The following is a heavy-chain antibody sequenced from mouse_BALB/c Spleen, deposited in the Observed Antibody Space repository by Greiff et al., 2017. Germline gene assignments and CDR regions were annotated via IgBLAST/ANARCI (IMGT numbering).Heavy chain of an antibody. CDR1: GFNIKDYY. J-gene: IGHJ2*01. CDR3: ARGFGSSLFDY. Sequence: EVKLQESGAELVRPGALVKLSCKASGFNIKDYYMHWVKQRPEQGLEWIGWIDPENGNTIYDPKFQGKASITADTSSNTAYLQLSSLTSEDTAVYYCARGFGSSLFDYWGQGTTLTVSS. V-gene: IGHV14-1*02. CDR2: IDPENGNT. D-gene: IGHD1-1*01.